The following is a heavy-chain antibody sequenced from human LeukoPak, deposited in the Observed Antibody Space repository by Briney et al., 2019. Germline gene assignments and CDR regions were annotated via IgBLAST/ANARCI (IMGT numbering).Heavy chain of an antibody. CDR2: INSDGSST. CDR3: ARDMGRIAAAGTGNYFDY. CDR1: GFTFSSYW. Sequence: GGSLRLSCAASGFTFSSYWMHWVRQAPGKGLGWVSRINSDGSSTSYADSVKGRFTISRDNAKNTLYLQMNSLRAEDTAVYYCARDMGRIAAAGTGNYFDYWGQGTLVTVSS. V-gene: IGHV3-74*01. J-gene: IGHJ4*02. D-gene: IGHD6-13*01.